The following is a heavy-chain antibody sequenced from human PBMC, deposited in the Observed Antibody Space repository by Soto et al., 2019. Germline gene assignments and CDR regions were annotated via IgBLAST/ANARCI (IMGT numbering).Heavy chain of an antibody. J-gene: IGHJ4*02. CDR1: GYTFTSYY. V-gene: IGHV1-46*01. CDR3: ARDQTSGYSYDFAWYFDY. Sequence: QVQLVQSGAEVKKPGASVKVSCKASGYTFTSYYMHWVRQAPGQGLEWMGIINPSGGSTSYAQKFQGRVTMTRDTSTSTVYMELSSLRSEDTAVYYCARDQTSGYSYDFAWYFDYWGQGTLVTVSS. CDR2: INPSGGST. D-gene: IGHD5-18*01.